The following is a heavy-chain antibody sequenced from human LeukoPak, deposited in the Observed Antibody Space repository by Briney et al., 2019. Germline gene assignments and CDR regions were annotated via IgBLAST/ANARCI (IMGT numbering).Heavy chain of an antibody. V-gene: IGHV4-34*01. CDR2: INHSGST. D-gene: IGHD4-11*01. CDR1: GGSFSGYY. J-gene: IGHJ3*02. Sequence: SETLSLTCAVYGGSFSGYYWSWIRQPPGKGLEWIGEINHSGSTNYNPSLKSRVTISVDTSKNQFSLKLSPVTAADTAVYYCARATYGYGNFPYAFDIWGQGTMVTVSS. CDR3: ARATYGYGNFPYAFDI.